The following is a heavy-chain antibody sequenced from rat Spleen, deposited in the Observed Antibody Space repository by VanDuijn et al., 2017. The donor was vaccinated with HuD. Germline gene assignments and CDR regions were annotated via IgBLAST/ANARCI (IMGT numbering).Heavy chain of an antibody. V-gene: IGHV5S13*01. CDR1: GFTFSIYG. CDR2: IGTGGGNT. CDR3: ARLGITLGAGHWFAY. Sequence: EVQLVESDGGLVQPGRSLKLSCAASGFTFSIYGLAWVRQAPTKGLEWVASIGTGGGNTYYRDSVKGRFTISRDNAKNTQYLQMDSLRSEDTATYYCARLGITLGAGHWFAYWGQGTLVTVSS. J-gene: IGHJ3*01. D-gene: IGHD1-2*01.